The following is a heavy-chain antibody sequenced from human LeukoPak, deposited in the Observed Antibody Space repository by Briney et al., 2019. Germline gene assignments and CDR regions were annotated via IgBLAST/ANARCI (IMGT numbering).Heavy chain of an antibody. Sequence: ASVKVSCKASGYTFTGYYMHWVRQAPGQGLEWMGWINPNSGGTNYAQKFQGRVTMTRDTSISTAYMELSRLRSDDPAVYYCARDRSVGAANNWFDPWGQGTLVTVSS. CDR2: INPNSGGT. CDR1: GYTFTGYY. CDR3: ARDRSVGAANNWFDP. D-gene: IGHD2-15*01. J-gene: IGHJ5*02. V-gene: IGHV1-2*02.